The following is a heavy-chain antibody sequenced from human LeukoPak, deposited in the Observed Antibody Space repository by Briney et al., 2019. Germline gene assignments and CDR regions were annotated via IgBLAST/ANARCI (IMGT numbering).Heavy chain of an antibody. CDR2: LYADGRT. CDR1: GFSVSRIY. J-gene: IGHJ4*02. CDR3: ARGARSGLYYFDS. Sequence: GGPGISFAAPGFSVSRIYNKLGRQISRKGVGWLSLLYADGRTFYADSVKARFTISRDNSNNTLYLQMNSLRAEDTAVYYCARGARSGLYYFDSWGQGTLVTVSS. D-gene: IGHD3-10*01. V-gene: IGHV3-66*01.